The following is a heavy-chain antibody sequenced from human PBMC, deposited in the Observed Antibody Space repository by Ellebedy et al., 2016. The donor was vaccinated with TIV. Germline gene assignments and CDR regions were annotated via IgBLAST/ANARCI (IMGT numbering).Heavy chain of an antibody. CDR3: ARHGSGWLRLRVDWFDP. D-gene: IGHD5-12*01. V-gene: IGHV5-51*01. Sequence: GESLKISCEGSGYSFTSYWIGWVRQMPGKGLEWMGIIYPGDSDTRYSPSFQGQVTISADKSISTAYLQWSSLKASDTAMYYCARHGSGWLRLRVDWFDPWGQGTLVTVSS. J-gene: IGHJ5*02. CDR1: GYSFTSYW. CDR2: IYPGDSDT.